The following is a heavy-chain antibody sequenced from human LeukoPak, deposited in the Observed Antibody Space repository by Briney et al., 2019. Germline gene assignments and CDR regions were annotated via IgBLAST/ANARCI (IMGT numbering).Heavy chain of an antibody. CDR3: ARHDSFIPY. D-gene: IGHD5-18*01. J-gene: IGHJ4*02. Sequence: GGSLRLSCAASGFTFNYYAMSWVRQAPGKGLEWVSSISDNEGRTYYTDPVKGRFTISRDNTKNTVYLQMHNLRADDTAVYFCARHDSFIPYWGQGALVTVSS. CDR1: GFTFNYYA. V-gene: IGHV3-23*01. CDR2: ISDNEGRT.